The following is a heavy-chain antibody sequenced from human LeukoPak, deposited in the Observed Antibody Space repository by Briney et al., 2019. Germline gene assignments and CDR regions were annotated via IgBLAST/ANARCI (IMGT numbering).Heavy chain of an antibody. V-gene: IGHV4-39*01. J-gene: IGHJ4*02. Sequence: GSLRLSCAASGFTFSSYWMTWVRQAPGKGLEWIGSIYYSGSTYYNPSLKSRVTISVDTSKNQFSLKLSSVTAADTAVYYCASFPVYSSPYYFDYWGQGTLVTVSS. CDR3: ASFPVYSSPYYFDY. CDR2: IYYSGST. D-gene: IGHD6-13*01. CDR1: GFTFSSYW.